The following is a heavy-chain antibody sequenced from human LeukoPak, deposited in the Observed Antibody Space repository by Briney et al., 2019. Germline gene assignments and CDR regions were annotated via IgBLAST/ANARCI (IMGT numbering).Heavy chain of an antibody. V-gene: IGHV4-34*01. CDR1: GGSFSGYY. D-gene: IGHD2-2*01. Sequence: SETLSLTCAVYGGSFSGYYWSWIRQPPGKGLEWIGEINHSGSTNYNPSLKSRDTISVDTSKNQFSLKLSSVTAADTAVYYCARVRDYRVVPAATPKKDYYYYYGMDVWGQGTTVTVSS. J-gene: IGHJ6*02. CDR2: INHSGST. CDR3: ARVRDYRVVPAATPKKDYYYYYGMDV.